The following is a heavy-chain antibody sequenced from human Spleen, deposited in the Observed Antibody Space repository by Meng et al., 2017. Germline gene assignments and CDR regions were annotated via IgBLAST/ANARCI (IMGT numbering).Heavy chain of an antibody. CDR1: GGTFSSYA. V-gene: IGHV1-69*13. D-gene: IGHD3-10*01. CDR3: AGGYYYGSGSHVDY. Sequence: SVKVSCKASGGTFSSYAISWVRQAPGQGLEWMGGIIPIFGTANYAQKFQGRVTITADESTSTAYMELSSLRSEDTAVYYCAGGYYYGSGSHVDYWGQGTRVT. CDR2: IIPIFGTA. J-gene: IGHJ4*02.